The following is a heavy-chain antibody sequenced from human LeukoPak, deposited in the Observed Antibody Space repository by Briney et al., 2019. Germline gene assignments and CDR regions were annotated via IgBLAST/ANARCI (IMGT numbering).Heavy chain of an antibody. J-gene: IGHJ4*02. D-gene: IGHD3-10*01. CDR2: MWYDGSNK. CDR3: ARDNRGLGSGSSRGHFDY. Sequence: GGSLRLSCAASGFTFSSYGMHWVRQAPGKGLEWVAVMWYDGSNKYYADSVKGRFTISRDNSKNTLYLQMNSLRAEDTAVYYCARDNRGLGSGSSRGHFDYWGQGTLVTVSS. V-gene: IGHV3-33*01. CDR1: GFTFSSYG.